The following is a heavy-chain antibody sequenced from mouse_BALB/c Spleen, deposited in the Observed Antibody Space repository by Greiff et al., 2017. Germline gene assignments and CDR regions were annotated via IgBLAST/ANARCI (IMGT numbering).Heavy chain of an antibody. V-gene: IGHV1-9*01. CDR1: GYTFSSYW. CDR2: ILPGSGST. CDR3: ARGLLRLLGVFDY. D-gene: IGHD1-2*01. J-gene: IGHJ2*01. Sequence: QVQLQQSGAELMKPGASVKISCKATGYTFSSYWIEWVKQRPGHGLEWIGEILPGSGSTNYNEKFKGKATFTADTSSNTAYMQLSSLTSEDSAVYYCARGLLRLLGVFDYWGQGTTLTVSS.